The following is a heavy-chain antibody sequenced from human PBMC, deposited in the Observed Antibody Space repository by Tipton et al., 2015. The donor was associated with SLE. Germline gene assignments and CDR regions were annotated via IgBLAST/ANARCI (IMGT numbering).Heavy chain of an antibody. V-gene: IGHV4-39*01. Sequence: TLSLTCTVSGGSITSTTFYWGWIRQPPGQGLEWIGTMYYSGSTYYSPSLESRVTISVDTSKNQFSLKVTSVTAADTAVYYCARKWDYWGQGTLVTVSS. CDR3: ARKWDY. D-gene: IGHD1-26*01. J-gene: IGHJ4*02. CDR1: GGSITSTTFY. CDR2: MYYSGST.